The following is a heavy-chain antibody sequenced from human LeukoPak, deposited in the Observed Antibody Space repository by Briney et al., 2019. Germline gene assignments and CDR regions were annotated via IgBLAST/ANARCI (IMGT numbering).Heavy chain of an antibody. J-gene: IGHJ6*03. V-gene: IGHV1-46*04. CDR1: GYTFTRSY. CDR2: INPSGGST. Sequence: ASVKVSCKASGYTFTRSYMHWVRQAPGQGLEWMGIINPSGGSTSYAQKLQGRVTMTRDTSTSTVYMELSSLRSEDTAVYYCARDGHNYDSSGYPRFYYMDVWGKGTTVTVSS. D-gene: IGHD3-22*01. CDR3: ARDGHNYDSSGYPRFYYMDV.